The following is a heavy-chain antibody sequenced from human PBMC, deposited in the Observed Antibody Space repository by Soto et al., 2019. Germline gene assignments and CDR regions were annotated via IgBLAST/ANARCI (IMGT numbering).Heavy chain of an antibody. CDR2: IYYSGST. D-gene: IGHD2-2*01. J-gene: IGHJ4*02. Sequence: QLQLQESGPGLVKPSETLSLTCTVSGGSISSSSYYWGWIRQPPGKGLEWIGSIYYSGSTYYNPSLKSRVTISVDTSKNQFSLKLSSVTAADTAVYYCASHFGDIVVVPAASRGYWGQGTLVTVSS. V-gene: IGHV4-39*01. CDR3: ASHFGDIVVVPAASRGY. CDR1: GGSISSSSYY.